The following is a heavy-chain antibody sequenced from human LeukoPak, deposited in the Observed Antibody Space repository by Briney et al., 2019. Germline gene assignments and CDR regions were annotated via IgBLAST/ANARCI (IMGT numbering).Heavy chain of an antibody. CDR3: ARDICSGGSCYYDY. D-gene: IGHD2-15*01. J-gene: IGHJ4*02. Sequence: GGSRRLSCAASGFTFSSYWMHWVRQAPGKGLVWVSRINSDWSSTSYADSVKGRFTISRDNAKNTLYLQMNSLRAEDTAVYYCARDICSGGSCYYDYWGQGTLVTVSS. CDR2: INSDWSST. V-gene: IGHV3-74*01. CDR1: GFTFSSYW.